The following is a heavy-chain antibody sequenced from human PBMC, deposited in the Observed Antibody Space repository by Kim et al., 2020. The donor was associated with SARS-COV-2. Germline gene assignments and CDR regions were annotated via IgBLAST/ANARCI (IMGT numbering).Heavy chain of an antibody. Sequence: GGSLRLSCATSGFTFSVYGMSWVRQAPGKGLEWVAVTSYDGCNNSFVYSVNGRFTISRDNSKTTLNLQMNSLRDEDTAVYYCAKDKAEVVSYNGMDVWGQGTTVTVSS. CDR1: GFTFSVYG. CDR3: AKDKAEVVSYNGMDV. V-gene: IGHV3-30*18. J-gene: IGHJ6*02. CDR2: TSYDGCNN. D-gene: IGHD3-22*01.